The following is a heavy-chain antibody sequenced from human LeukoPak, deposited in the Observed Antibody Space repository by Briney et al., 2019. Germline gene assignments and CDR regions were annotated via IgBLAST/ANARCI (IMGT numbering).Heavy chain of an antibody. CDR1: GGSISSYY. D-gene: IGHD3-16*01. CDR2: IYYSGST. Sequence: PSETLSLTCTVSGGSISSYYWSWIRQPPGKGLEWIGYIYYSGSTNYNPSLKSRVTISVDTSKNQFSLKLSSVTAADTAVYYCARVGGSGWYFDLWGRGTLVTVSS. CDR3: ARVGGSGWYFDL. V-gene: IGHV4-59*01. J-gene: IGHJ2*01.